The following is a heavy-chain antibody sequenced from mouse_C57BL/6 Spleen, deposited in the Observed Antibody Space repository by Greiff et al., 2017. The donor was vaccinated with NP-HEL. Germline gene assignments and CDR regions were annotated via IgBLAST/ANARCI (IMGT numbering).Heavy chain of an antibody. J-gene: IGHJ2*01. CDR2: ISDGGSYT. Sequence: EVKLVESGGGLVKPGGSLKLSCAASGFTFSSYAMSWVRQTPEKRLEWVATISDGGSYTYYPDNVKGRFTISRDNAKNNLYLQMSHLKSEDTAMYYCAREGYDRYYFDYWGQGTTLTVSS. V-gene: IGHV5-4*01. CDR3: AREGYDRYYFDY. CDR1: GFTFSSYA. D-gene: IGHD2-3*01.